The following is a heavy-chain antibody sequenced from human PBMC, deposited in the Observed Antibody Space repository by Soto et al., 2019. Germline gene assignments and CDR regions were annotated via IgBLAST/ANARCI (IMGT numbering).Heavy chain of an antibody. D-gene: IGHD1-26*01. CDR3: ARGRGADFDY. V-gene: IGHV3-13*04. CDR1: GFTLSSYD. Sequence: EVQLVESGGGLVQPGGSLRLSCAASGFTLSSYDRHWVRQATGKGLEWVSGIGTAGDTYYPGSVKGRFTISRENAKNSLYLQMNSLRAGDTAVYYCARGRGADFDYWGQGTLVTVSS. CDR2: IGTAGDT. J-gene: IGHJ4*02.